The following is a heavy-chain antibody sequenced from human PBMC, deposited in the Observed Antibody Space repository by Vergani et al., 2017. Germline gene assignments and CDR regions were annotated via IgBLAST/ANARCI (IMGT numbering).Heavy chain of an antibody. CDR3: ARDPRWGEMATIEGH. CDR1: GFTFSSYG. Sequence: QVQLVESGGGVVQPGGSLRLSCAASGFTFSSYGMHWVRQAPGKGLEWVAFIRYDGSNKYYADSVKGRFTISRDNSKNTLYLQMNSLRAEDTAVYYCARDPRWGEMATIEGHWGQGTLVTVSS. J-gene: IGHJ4*02. CDR2: IRYDGSNK. D-gene: IGHD5-24*01. V-gene: IGHV3-30*02.